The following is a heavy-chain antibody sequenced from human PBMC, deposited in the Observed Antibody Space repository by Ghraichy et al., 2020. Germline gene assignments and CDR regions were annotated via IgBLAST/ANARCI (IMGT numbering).Heavy chain of an antibody. V-gene: IGHV3-15*01. CDR1: GFTFSNAW. J-gene: IGHJ5*02. Sequence: LTCAASGFTFSNAWMSWVRQAPGKGLEWLGRIRSKADGGTTDYAATVKGRFFFSRDDSKDTLYLQMNSLKTEDTAVYYCTTLGLSDTWGQGTLVTVSS. D-gene: IGHD2/OR15-2a*01. CDR3: TTLGLSDT. CDR2: IRSKADGGTT.